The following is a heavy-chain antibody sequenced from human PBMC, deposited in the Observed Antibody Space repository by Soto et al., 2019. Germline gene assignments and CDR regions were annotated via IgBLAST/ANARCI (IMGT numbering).Heavy chain of an antibody. J-gene: IGHJ3*02. CDR3: ASRYSRSPHGAFDI. CDR1: GFTFSSYS. D-gene: IGHD6-6*01. CDR2: ISSSSSYI. Sequence: EVQLVESGGGLVKPGGSLRLSCAASGFTFSSYSMNWVRQAPGKGLEWVSSISSSSSYIYYADSVKGRFTISRDNAKNSLYLQMNSLRAEDTAVYYCASRYSRSPHGAFDIWGQGTMVTVSS. V-gene: IGHV3-21*01.